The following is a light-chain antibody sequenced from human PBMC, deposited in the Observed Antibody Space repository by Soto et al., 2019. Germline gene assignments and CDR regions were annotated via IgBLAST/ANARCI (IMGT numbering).Light chain of an antibody. Sequence: EIVLTQSTATLSLSPGERATLSCRASQSVSSYLAWYQQKPGQAPRLLIYDASNRATGIPARFSGSGSGTDFTLTISSLEPEDFAVYYCQQRSNWPLTFGGGTKVEI. CDR1: QSVSSY. CDR2: DAS. V-gene: IGKV3-11*01. J-gene: IGKJ4*01. CDR3: QQRSNWPLT.